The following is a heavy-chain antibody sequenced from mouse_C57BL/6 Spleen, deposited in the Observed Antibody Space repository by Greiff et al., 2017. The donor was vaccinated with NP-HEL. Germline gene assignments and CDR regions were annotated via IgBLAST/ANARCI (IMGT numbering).Heavy chain of an antibody. CDR2: IHPNSGST. V-gene: IGHV1-64*01. CDR3: ARSRDYGGFDY. Sequence: QVQLQQPGAELVKPGASVKLSCKASGYTFTSYWMHWVKQRPGQGLEWIGMIHPNSGSTNYNEKFKGKATLTADKSSSTAYMQLNSLTSEDSAVYFCARSRDYGGFDYWGQGTTLTVSS. D-gene: IGHD2-4*01. J-gene: IGHJ2*01. CDR1: GYTFTSYW.